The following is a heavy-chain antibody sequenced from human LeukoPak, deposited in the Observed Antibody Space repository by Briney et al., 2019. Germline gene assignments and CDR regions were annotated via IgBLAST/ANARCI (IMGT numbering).Heavy chain of an antibody. Sequence: GRSLRLSCAASGFTFSSYDIRWVRQAPGKGLEWVAVISYDGSNKYYADSVKGRFTISRDNSKNTLYLQMNSLRAEDTAVYYCARDDASWVPAAMGYYYYGMDVWGQGTTVTVSS. CDR2: ISYDGSNK. CDR1: GFTFSSYD. CDR3: ARDDASWVPAAMGYYYYGMDV. V-gene: IGHV3-30*19. J-gene: IGHJ6*02. D-gene: IGHD2-2*01.